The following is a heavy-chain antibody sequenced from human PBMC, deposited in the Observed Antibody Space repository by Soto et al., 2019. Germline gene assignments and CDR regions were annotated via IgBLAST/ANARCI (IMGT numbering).Heavy chain of an antibody. J-gene: IGHJ4*02. Sequence: PGGSLRLSCAASGLTFSGHWMTWVRQTPGEGLQWVAAIKPDGSETFYVDSVKGRFTISRDNARNSLFLQMDSLRAEDTAVYYGTSRPSGMTYHAVFNFWGQGTLVTVSS. CDR1: GLTFSGHW. CDR3: TSRPSGMTYHAVFNF. D-gene: IGHD2-21*02. CDR2: IKPDGSET. V-gene: IGHV3-7*03.